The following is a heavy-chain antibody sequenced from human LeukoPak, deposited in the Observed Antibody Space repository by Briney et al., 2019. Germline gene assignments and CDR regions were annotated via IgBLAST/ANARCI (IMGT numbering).Heavy chain of an antibody. CDR2: ISYDGSNK. J-gene: IGHJ6*02. CDR1: GFTFSSYA. D-gene: IGHD4-17*01. V-gene: IGHV3-30*04. Sequence: GGSLRLSCAASGFTFSSYAMQWVRQAPGKGLEWVAVISYDGSNKYYADSVKGRFTISRDNSKNTLYLQMNSLRAEDTAVYYCARDLRDYGDYYYYGMDVWGQGTTVTVSS. CDR3: ARDLRDYGDYYYYGMDV.